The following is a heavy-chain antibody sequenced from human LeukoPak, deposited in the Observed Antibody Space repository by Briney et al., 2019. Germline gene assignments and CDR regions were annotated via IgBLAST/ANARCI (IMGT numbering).Heavy chain of an antibody. CDR3: ASSRSYYFDY. V-gene: IGHV4-38-2*02. CDR1: GYSISSGYY. Sequence: PSETLSLTCTVSGYSISSGYYWGWIRQPPGKGLEWIGSIYHSGSTYYNPSLKSRVTISVDTSKNQFSLKLSSVTAADTAVYYCASSRSYYFDYWGQGTLVTVSS. CDR2: IYHSGST. J-gene: IGHJ4*02.